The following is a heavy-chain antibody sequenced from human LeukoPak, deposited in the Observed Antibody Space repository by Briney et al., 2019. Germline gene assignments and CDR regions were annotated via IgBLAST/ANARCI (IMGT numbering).Heavy chain of an antibody. D-gene: IGHD5-24*01. CDR2: IYYSGST. CDR1: GGSISNNSYY. J-gene: IGHJ4*02. V-gene: IGHV4-39*07. Sequence: SGTLSLTCTVSGGSISNNSYYWGWIRQPPGKGLGWIGSIYYSGSTYYNSSLKSRVTISVDTSKNQFSLKVGSVTAADTAVYYCARVLAHEWLQWFRLFDYWGQGTLVTVSS. CDR3: ARVLAHEWLQWFRLFDY.